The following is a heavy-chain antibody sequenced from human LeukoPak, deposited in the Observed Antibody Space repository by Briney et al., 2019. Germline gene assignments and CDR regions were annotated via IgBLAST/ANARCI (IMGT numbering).Heavy chain of an antibody. CDR3: ARGYMMVNWFDP. J-gene: IGHJ5*02. CDR1: GFTFSSYA. Sequence: PGRSLRLSCAASGFTFSSYAMHWVRQAPGKGLEWVAVISYDGSNKYYADSVKGRFTISRDNSKNTLYLQMNSLRAEDTAVYYCARGYMMVNWFDPWGQGTLVTVSS. D-gene: IGHD2-8*01. CDR2: ISYDGSNK. V-gene: IGHV3-30-3*01.